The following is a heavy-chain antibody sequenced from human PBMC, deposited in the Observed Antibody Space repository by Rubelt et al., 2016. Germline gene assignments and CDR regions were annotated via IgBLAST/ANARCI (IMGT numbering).Heavy chain of an antibody. CDR1: GFTFNSYW. CDR3: ATVWQLSDPGGRDH. Sequence: EVHLVESGGGLVQPGGSLRLSCAASGFTFNSYWMTWVRQAPGKGLEWVANVNEGGGEKYYVDSVRGRFTISRDNAKNSGFLQLVSLGGADTAGYYCATVWQLSDPGGRDHWGQGALVTVAS. D-gene: IGHD4-23*01. J-gene: IGHJ4*02. V-gene: IGHV3-7*03. CDR2: VNEGGGEK.